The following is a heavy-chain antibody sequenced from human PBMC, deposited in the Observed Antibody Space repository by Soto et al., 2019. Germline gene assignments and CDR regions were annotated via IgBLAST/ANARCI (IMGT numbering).Heavy chain of an antibody. Sequence: EVQLVESGGGLVQPGGSARLSCAASGFSVSGWYMDWVRQAPGKGLEWVARLKDRSQNYATEYAASVKGRFTVSRHASQNSMYLQMNSLNIEDTAVYYCAREGDARWLDSWGQGTLVTVS. D-gene: IGHD1-26*01. J-gene: IGHJ5*01. CDR3: AREGDARWLDS. CDR2: LKDRSQNYAT. CDR1: GFSVSGWY. V-gene: IGHV3-72*01.